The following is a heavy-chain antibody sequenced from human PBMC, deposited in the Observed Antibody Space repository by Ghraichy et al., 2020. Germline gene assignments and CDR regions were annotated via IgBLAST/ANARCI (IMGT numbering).Heavy chain of an antibody. CDR2: VFYIGNT. J-gene: IGHJ6*02. CDR3: ARDSRRLGATNNPYYYYGMDV. Sequence: SETLYLTCSVSGDSVNSYYWSWLRQPPGKGLEWIGYVFYIGNTKYNPSLESRVTISMDMSTNQISLKLRSVSVADTAVYFCARDSRRLGATNNPYYYYGMDVWGQGSTVSVSS. CDR1: GDSVNSYY. V-gene: IGHV4-59*02. D-gene: IGHD1-26*01.